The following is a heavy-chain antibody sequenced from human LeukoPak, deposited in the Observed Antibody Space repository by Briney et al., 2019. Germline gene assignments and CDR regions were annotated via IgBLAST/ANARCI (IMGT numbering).Heavy chain of an antibody. CDR3: AREYDILTGFDY. J-gene: IGHJ4*02. V-gene: IGHV3-53*01. D-gene: IGHD3-9*01. Sequence: GGSLRLSCAASGFTVSSNYMSWVRQAPGKGLEWVSVIYSGGSTYYADSVKGRFTISRDNSKNTLYPQMNSLRAEDTAVYYCAREYDILTGFDYWGQGTLVTVSS. CDR2: IYSGGST. CDR1: GFTVSSNY.